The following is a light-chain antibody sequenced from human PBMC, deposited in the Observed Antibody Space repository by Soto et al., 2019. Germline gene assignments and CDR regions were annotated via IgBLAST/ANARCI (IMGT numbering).Light chain of an antibody. CDR2: GAS. V-gene: IGKV3-15*01. CDR1: QSVGSD. Sequence: EIVMTQSPATLSVSPGERATLSCTASQSVGSDLAWYQQKPGQAPRLLIYGASTRATGIPATFSGSGSGTEFTLTISSLQSEDFAVYYCQQYNQWPLTFGGGTKVEIK. CDR3: QQYNQWPLT. J-gene: IGKJ4*01.